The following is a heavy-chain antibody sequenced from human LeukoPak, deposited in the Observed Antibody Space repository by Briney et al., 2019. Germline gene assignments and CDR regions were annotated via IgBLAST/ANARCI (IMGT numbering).Heavy chain of an antibody. CDR1: GFTFSSYA. CDR3: VSPPLLPVFRFLEWTPSGY. D-gene: IGHD3-3*01. J-gene: IGHJ4*02. CDR2: ISYDRNTK. V-gene: IGHV3-30-3*02. Sequence: GGSLRLSCAASGFTFSSYAMHWVRQAPGKGLDWVAVISYDRNTKFYADSVKGRFTISRDNSKSTLSLQMNSLRPEDTAVYYCVSPPLLPVFRFLEWTPSGYWGQGTLVTVSS.